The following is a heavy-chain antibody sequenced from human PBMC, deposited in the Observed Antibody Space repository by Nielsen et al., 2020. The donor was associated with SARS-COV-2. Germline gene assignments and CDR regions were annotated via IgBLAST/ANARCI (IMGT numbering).Heavy chain of an antibody. CDR2: IYYSGSV. Sequence: GSLRLSCTVSGGSLSSRNYYWGWIRPPPGKGLERIGTIYYSGSVSYNPSLRSRVTISVDTSKKHFSLKLTSVTAADTAVYFCARGDIAVVPAAMFRGDDAFDIWGQGTMVRVSS. V-gene: IGHV4-39*02. J-gene: IGHJ3*02. CDR3: ARGDIAVVPAAMFRGDDAFDI. CDR1: GGSLSSRNYY. D-gene: IGHD2-2*01.